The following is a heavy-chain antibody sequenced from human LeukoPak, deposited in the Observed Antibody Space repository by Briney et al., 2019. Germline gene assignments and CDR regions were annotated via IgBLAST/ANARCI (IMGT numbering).Heavy chain of an antibody. Sequence: GVSLRLSYAASGFTFSSYGMHWVRQAPGKGLEWAAFIRYDGSNKYYADSVKGRFTVSRDNSKNTLYLQMNSLRAEDTAVYYCAKVLSGSYSPFDYWGQGTLVTVSS. D-gene: IGHD1-26*01. CDR2: IRYDGSNK. J-gene: IGHJ4*02. V-gene: IGHV3-30*02. CDR1: GFTFSSYG. CDR3: AKVLSGSYSPFDY.